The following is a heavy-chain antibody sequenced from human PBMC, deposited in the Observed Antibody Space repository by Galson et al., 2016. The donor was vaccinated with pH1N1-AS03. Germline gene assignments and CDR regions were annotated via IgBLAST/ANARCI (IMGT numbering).Heavy chain of an antibody. V-gene: IGHV5-51*01. J-gene: IGHJ4*01. D-gene: IGHD6-19*01. Sequence: QSGAEVKKPGESLKISCRGSGSSFTNYWIGWVRQMPGKGLEWMGIIYLDDSDTRYSPSFQGQVTISAAKSISTAYLQWSSLKASDTAMYYCARLTLSSGWPCDYWGQGTLVTVSS. CDR3: ARLTLSSGWPCDY. CDR2: IYLDDSDT. CDR1: GSSFTNYW.